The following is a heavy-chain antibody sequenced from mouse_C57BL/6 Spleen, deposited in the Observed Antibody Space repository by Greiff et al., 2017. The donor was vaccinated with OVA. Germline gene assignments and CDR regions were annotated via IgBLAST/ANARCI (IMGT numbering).Heavy chain of an antibody. Sequence: VQLQQPGAELVKPGASVKLSCKASGYTFTSYWMHWVKQRPGQGLEWIGMIHPNSGSTNYNEKFKSKATLTVDKSSSTAYMQLSSLTSEDSAVYYCARRAAQAPYYAMDYWGQGTSVTVSS. J-gene: IGHJ4*01. V-gene: IGHV1-64*01. CDR3: ARRAAQAPYYAMDY. CDR1: GYTFTSYW. D-gene: IGHD3-2*02. CDR2: IHPNSGST.